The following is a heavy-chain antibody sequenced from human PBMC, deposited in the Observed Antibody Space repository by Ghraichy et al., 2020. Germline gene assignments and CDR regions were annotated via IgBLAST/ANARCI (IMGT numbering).Heavy chain of an antibody. D-gene: IGHD3-10*01. J-gene: IGHJ4*02. CDR1: GGSLSSGYYY. CDR2: IYHTGST. V-gene: IGHV4-30-2*01. CDR3: ARVATFYLSGNLSFYFDY. Sequence: SETLSLTCAVSGGSLSSGYYYWSWLRQPPGKGLEWIGYIYHTGSTAYSPSLKRRATISLDMSRNQFSLQLTSATAADTAVYYCARVATFYLSGNLSFYFDYWGQGALVAVSS.